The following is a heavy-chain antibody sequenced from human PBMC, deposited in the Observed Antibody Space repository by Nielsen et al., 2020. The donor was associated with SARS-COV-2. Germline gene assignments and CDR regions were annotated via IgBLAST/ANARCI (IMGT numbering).Heavy chain of an antibody. J-gene: IGHJ5*02. V-gene: IGHV4-39*07. D-gene: IGHD2-2*01. CDR3: ARGGVEYCSSTSCYWFDP. CDR2: IYCGGRS. Sequence: RQAPGKGLECIGNIYCGGRSYYRTSLKSRVTISVDTSKNQFSLKLSSVTAADTAVYYCARGGVEYCSSTSCYWFDPWGQGTLVTVSS.